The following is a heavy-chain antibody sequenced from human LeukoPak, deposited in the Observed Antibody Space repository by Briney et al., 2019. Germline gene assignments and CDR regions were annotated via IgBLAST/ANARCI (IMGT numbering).Heavy chain of an antibody. CDR3: AKTPDSSSYSRLGFAGLSG. J-gene: IGHJ4*02. CDR2: ISGSGGST. CDR1: GFTFSSYA. D-gene: IGHD3-22*01. Sequence: GGSLRLSCAASGFTFSSYAMSWVRQAPGKGLEWVSSISGSGGSTYYADSVKGRFTISRDNSKNTLYLQMNSLRAEDTAVYYCAKTPDSSSYSRLGFAGLSGWGQGTLVTVSS. V-gene: IGHV3-23*01.